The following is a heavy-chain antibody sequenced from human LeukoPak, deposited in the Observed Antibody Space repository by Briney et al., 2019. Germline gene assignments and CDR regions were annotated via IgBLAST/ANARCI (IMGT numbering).Heavy chain of an antibody. CDR1: GYTFTSYA. V-gene: IGHV7-4-1*02. D-gene: IGHD6-19*01. Sequence: GASVKVSCKASGYTFTSYAMNWVRQAPGQGLEWMGWINTNTGNPTYAQGFTGRFVFSLDTSVSTAYLQISSLKAEDTAVYYCARGHYSSGWYVRYYYYYGMDVWGQGTTVTVSS. CDR2: INTNTGNP. CDR3: ARGHYSSGWYVRYYYYYGMDV. J-gene: IGHJ6*02.